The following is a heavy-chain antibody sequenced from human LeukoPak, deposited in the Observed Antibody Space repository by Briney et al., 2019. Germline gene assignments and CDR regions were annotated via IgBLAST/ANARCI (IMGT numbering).Heavy chain of an antibody. CDR1: GFTFSSYG. V-gene: IGHV3-33*01. CDR3: ARPARIAVAGTLDY. J-gene: IGHJ4*02. D-gene: IGHD6-19*01. CDR2: IWYDGSNK. Sequence: PGRSLRLSCAASGFTFSSYGMHWVRQAPGKGLEWVAVIWYDGSNKYYADSVKGRLTISRDNSKNTLYLQMNSLRAEDTAVYYCARPARIAVAGTLDYWGQGTLVTVSS.